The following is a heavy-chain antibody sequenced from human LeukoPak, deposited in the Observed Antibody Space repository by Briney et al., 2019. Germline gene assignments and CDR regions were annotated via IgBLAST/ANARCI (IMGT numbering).Heavy chain of an antibody. CDR3: ARDRGYSSGWYN. CDR2: ISYDGSNK. Sequence: GRSLRLSCAASGFTFGSCAMHWVRQAPGKGLEWVAVISYDGSNKYYADSVKGRFTISRDNSKNTLYLQMNSLRAEDTAVYYCARDRGYSSGWYNWGQGTLVTVSS. J-gene: IGHJ4*02. D-gene: IGHD6-19*01. V-gene: IGHV3-30*04. CDR1: GFTFGSCA.